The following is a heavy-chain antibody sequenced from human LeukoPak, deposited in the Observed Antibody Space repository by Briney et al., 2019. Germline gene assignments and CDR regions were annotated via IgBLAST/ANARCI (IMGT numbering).Heavy chain of an antibody. CDR2: INSDGSNT. Sequence: PGGSLRLSCAASGFTFSSSWMHWVRQAPGKGLVWVSHINSDGSNTKYADSVKGRSTISRDNAKNTLSLQMNSLGAEDTAVYYCARGSPLGGNWGQGTLVTVSS. CDR1: GFTFSSSW. V-gene: IGHV3-74*03. J-gene: IGHJ4*02. CDR3: ARGSPLGGN.